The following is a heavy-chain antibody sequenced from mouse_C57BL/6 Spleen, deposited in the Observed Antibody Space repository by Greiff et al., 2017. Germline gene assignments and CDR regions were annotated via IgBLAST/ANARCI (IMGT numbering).Heavy chain of an antibody. D-gene: IGHD1-1*01. CDR3: ARSRYYGSSRFYYAMDY. CDR1: GYAFSSYW. J-gene: IGHJ4*01. CDR2: IYPGDGVT. Sequence: QVQLQQSGAELVKPGASVKISCKASGYAFSSYWMNWVKQRPGKGLEWIGQIYPGDGVTYYNGKFKGKATLTADKSSSTAYMQLSSMTSEDAAVYFCARSRYYGSSRFYYAMDYWGQGTSVTVSS. V-gene: IGHV1-80*01.